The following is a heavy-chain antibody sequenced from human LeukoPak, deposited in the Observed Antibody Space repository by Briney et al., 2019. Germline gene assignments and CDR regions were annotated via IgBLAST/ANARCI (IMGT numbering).Heavy chain of an antibody. V-gene: IGHV4-30-4*01. CDR2: IYYSGST. D-gene: IGHD4-17*01. CDR3: ARYWGYGDRRKYYFDY. Sequence: SETLSRTRTVSGGSISSGDYYWSWIRQPPGKGLEWIGYIYYSGSTYYNPSLKSRVTISVDTSKNQFSLKLSSVTAADTAVYYCARYWGYGDRRKYYFDYWGQGTLVTVSS. CDR1: GGSISSGDYY. J-gene: IGHJ4*02.